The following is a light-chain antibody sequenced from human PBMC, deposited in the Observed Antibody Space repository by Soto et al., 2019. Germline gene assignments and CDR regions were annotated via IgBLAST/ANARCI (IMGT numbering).Light chain of an antibody. Sequence: QSVLTQPPSVSGAPGQRITISCTGSGSNIGAGYDVHWYRQLPGTAPKLLLYGDNNRPSGVPDRFSGSKSGTSASLAITGLQAEEEADYYSQSYDSSMIRVFGTGTKLTVL. J-gene: IGLJ1*01. CDR1: GSNIGAGYD. CDR2: GDN. V-gene: IGLV1-40*01. CDR3: QSYDSSMIRV.